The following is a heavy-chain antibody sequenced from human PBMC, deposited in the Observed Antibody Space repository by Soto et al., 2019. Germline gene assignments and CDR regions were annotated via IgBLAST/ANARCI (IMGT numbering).Heavy chain of an antibody. CDR1: GGTFSSYA. V-gene: IGHV1-69*06. J-gene: IGHJ6*02. CDR2: IIPIFGTA. D-gene: IGHD3-3*01. Sequence: QVQLVQSGAEVKKPGSSVKVSCKASGGTFSSYAISWVRQAPGQGLEWMGGIIPIFGTANYAQKFQGRVTITADKSTSTAYMELSSLRSEDTAVYYCARDLGAQDDFWSGYYAYYYYYGMDVWGHGTTVTVSS. CDR3: ARDLGAQDDFWSGYYAYYYYYGMDV.